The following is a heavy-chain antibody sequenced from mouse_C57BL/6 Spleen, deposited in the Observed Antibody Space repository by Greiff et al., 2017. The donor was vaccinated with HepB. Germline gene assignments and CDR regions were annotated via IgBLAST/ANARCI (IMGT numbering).Heavy chain of an antibody. CDR2: IDPSDSYT. J-gene: IGHJ3*01. CDR3: ARTTVVANPAWFAY. D-gene: IGHD1-1*01. Sequence: VKLQQPGAELVRPGTSVKLSCKASGYTFTSYWMHWVKQRPGQGLEWIGVIDPSDSYTNYNQKFKGKATLTVDTSSSTAYMQLSSLTSEDSAVYYCARTTVVANPAWFAYWGQGTLVTVSA. V-gene: IGHV1-59*01. CDR1: GYTFTSYW.